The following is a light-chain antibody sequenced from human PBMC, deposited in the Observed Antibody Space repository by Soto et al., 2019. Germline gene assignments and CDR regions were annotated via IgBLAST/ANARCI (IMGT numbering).Light chain of an antibody. CDR2: AAS. CDR1: QDISND. V-gene: IGKV1-6*01. CDR3: LQDYIYHYT. Sequence: AIQMTQSPSSLSASVGDRVTITCRASQDISNDLGWYQQTPGNAPKLLIYAASSLQSGVPSRFSGSGSGTEFTLTVNSLQPEDFATYYCLQDYIYHYTFGQGTKLEIK. J-gene: IGKJ2*01.